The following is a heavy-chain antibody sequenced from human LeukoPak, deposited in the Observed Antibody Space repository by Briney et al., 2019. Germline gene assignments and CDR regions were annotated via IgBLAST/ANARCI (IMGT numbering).Heavy chain of an antibody. CDR3: ARDTSDSWYDIFGDY. Sequence: ASVKVSCKASGYSFIGYGISWVRQAPGQGLEWMGWISGNTGNTDYSEKFQGRVTMTKDTSTTTAYLELRGLRSDDTAMHYCARDTSDSWYDIFGDYWGQGTLVTVSS. CDR1: GYSFIGYG. D-gene: IGHD6-13*01. V-gene: IGHV1-18*01. CDR2: ISGNTGNT. J-gene: IGHJ4*02.